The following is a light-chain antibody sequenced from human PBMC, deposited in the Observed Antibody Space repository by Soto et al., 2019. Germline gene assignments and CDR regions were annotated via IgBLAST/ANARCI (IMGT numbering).Light chain of an antibody. J-gene: IGKJ4*01. V-gene: IGKV1-39*01. CDR3: QQSSSTPIT. Sequence: DIQMTQSPSSLSAFVGDTVTITCRASQTIRTYLNWYQQKPGKAPRLLIYAATTLQGGVPSRFSGSGSRPDFTLTIGSLQPEDFAIYYCQQSSSTPITFGGGTKVDIK. CDR2: AAT. CDR1: QTIRTY.